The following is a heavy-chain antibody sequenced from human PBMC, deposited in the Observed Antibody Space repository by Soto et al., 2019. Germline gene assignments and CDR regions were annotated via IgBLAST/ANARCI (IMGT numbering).Heavy chain of an antibody. Sequence: GSLRLSCAASGFTVSSNYMSWVRQAPGKGLEWVSVIYSGGSTYYADSVKGRFTISRDNSKNTLYLQMNSLRAEDTAVYYCARERLRSQYDYGMDVWGQGTTVTVSS. J-gene: IGHJ6*02. CDR3: ARERLRSQYDYGMDV. CDR1: GFTVSSNY. D-gene: IGHD4-17*01. V-gene: IGHV3-53*01. CDR2: IYSGGST.